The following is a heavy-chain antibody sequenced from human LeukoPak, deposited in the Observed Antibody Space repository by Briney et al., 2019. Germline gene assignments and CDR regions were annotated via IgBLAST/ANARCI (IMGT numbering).Heavy chain of an antibody. CDR2: IKEDGSAN. CDR1: GFTFSNYW. CDR3: ARSFSSPNWFDP. Sequence: GGSLRLSCAASGFTFSNYWMTWVRQAPGKGLEWVANIKEDGSANYYADSVKGRFTISRDNAKNSLFLQLSSLRPEDTAVYYCARSFSSPNWFDPWGQGTLVIVSS. V-gene: IGHV3-7*04. J-gene: IGHJ5*02. D-gene: IGHD6-13*01.